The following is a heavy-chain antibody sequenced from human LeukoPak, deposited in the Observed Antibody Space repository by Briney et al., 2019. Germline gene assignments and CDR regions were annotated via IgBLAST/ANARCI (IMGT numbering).Heavy chain of an antibody. Sequence: GGSLRLSCAASGFTFGTYALSWVRQAPGKGLEWVSTVSGSGDATYYADSVKGRFTISRDDSKSTLHLQMDSLRAEDTALYYCAKGKTGSAYSAVDHWGQGTLVTVSS. CDR1: GFTFGTYA. CDR2: VSGSGDAT. J-gene: IGHJ4*02. CDR3: AKGKTGSAYSAVDH. D-gene: IGHD2-15*01. V-gene: IGHV3-23*01.